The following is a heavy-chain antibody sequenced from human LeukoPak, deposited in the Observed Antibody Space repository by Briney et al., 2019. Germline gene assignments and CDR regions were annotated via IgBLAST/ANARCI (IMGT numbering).Heavy chain of an antibody. CDR1: GFTFDDYV. D-gene: IGHD3-16*01. J-gene: IGHJ5*02. CDR3: VRARIFGGETGWFDP. V-gene: IGHV3-48*03. CDR2: ISSSGSII. Sequence: GGSLRLSCAASGFTFDDYVMNWVRQAPGKGLEWVSYISSSGSIIYYADSVKGRFTISRDNAKNSLYLQMNRLRAEDTAVYYCVRARIFGGETGWFDPWGQGTLVTVSS.